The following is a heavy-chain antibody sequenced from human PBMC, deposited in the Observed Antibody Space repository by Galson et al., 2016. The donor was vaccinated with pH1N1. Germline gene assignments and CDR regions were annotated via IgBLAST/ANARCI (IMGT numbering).Heavy chain of an antibody. CDR2: IYYSGNT. D-gene: IGHD6-19*01. Sequence: ETLSLTCSVSGGSISSSDYYWGWIRQYPGKGLEWIVSIYYSGNTYHNPSLKSRVTISVDTSKNQFSLKLRSVTAADTAVYYCASQHSRGWYPYFDYWGQGTLVTVS. CDR3: ASQHSRGWYPYFDY. CDR1: GGSISSSDYY. V-gene: IGHV4-39*01. J-gene: IGHJ4*02.